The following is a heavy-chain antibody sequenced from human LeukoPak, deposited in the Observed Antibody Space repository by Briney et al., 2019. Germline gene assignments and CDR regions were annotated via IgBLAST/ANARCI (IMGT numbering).Heavy chain of an antibody. D-gene: IGHD5-24*01. CDR1: GYTFTGYY. J-gene: IGHJ5*02. CDR2: INPNSGGT. V-gene: IGHV1-2*02. CDR3: ATDHSMANTAWWFDP. Sequence: ASVKVSCRASGYTFTGYYMHWVRQAPGQGLEWMGWINPNSGGTNYAQKFQGRVTMTRDTSISTVYMELSSLRSGDTAFYYCATDHSMANTAWWFDPWGQGTLVTVSS.